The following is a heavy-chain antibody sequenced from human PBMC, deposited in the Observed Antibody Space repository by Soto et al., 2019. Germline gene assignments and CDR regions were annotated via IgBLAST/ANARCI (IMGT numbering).Heavy chain of an antibody. D-gene: IGHD3-10*01. CDR2: INPDATTI. CDR3: ATAGSYRFDH. V-gene: IGHV3-74*01. CDR1: GFTFSNYW. J-gene: IGHJ4*02. Sequence: LRLSFATSGFTFSNYWIHWVRQAPGEGLVWVSRINPDATTINYADSVKGRFTVSRDNAKNTLYLQMNSLRAEDTAVYYCATAGSYRFDHWGQGTLVTVSS.